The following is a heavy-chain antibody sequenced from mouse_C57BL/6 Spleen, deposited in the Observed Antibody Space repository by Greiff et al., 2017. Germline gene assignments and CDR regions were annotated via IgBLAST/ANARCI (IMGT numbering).Heavy chain of an antibody. CDR1: GFNIKDYY. J-gene: IGHJ3*01. D-gene: IGHD1-1*01. V-gene: IGHV14-2*01. CDR3: GGGYYGSGFAC. Sequence: VQLQQSGAELVKPGASVKLSCTASGFNIKDYYMPWVKQRPEQGLEWIGRIDPEDGETKYAPKFQGKATITADTSSNTAYLPLSSLTSEDTAVYYCGGGYYGSGFACWGKGTLVTVSA. CDR2: IDPEDGET.